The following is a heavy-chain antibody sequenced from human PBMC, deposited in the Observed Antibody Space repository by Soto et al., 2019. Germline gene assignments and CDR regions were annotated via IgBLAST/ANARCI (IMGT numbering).Heavy chain of an antibody. CDR2: LSGSGGTT. Sequence: GGSLRLSCAASGFTFSSYAMSWVRQTPGKGLEWVSTLSGSGGTTYYADSVKGQFTISRDNSKSTLYLQMNSLRAEDTAVYYCARHDSSGRSSDYWGQGTLVTVSS. CDR3: ARHDSSGRSSDY. J-gene: IGHJ4*02. D-gene: IGHD3-22*01. V-gene: IGHV3-23*01. CDR1: GFTFSSYA.